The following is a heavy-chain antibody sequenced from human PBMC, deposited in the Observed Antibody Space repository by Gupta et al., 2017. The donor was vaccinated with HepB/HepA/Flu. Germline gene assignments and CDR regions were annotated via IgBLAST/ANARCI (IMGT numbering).Heavy chain of an antibody. D-gene: IGHD6-6*01. J-gene: IGHJ5*02. CDR1: GFSLTTSGVG. V-gene: IGHV2-5*02. CDR2: IYWDDDK. Sequence: QITLKESGPTLVKPTQTLTLTCPFSGFSLTTSGVGVGWIRQPPGKALEWLALIYWDDDKRYSPSLKSRLTITKDTSKNQVVLKMTNMDPVDTGTYYCARNVAPRLLDLWGQGTLVTVSS. CDR3: ARNVAPRLLDL.